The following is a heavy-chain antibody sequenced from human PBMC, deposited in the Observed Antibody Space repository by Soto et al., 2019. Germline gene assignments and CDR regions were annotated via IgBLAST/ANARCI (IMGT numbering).Heavy chain of an antibody. V-gene: IGHV1-2*04. Sequence: SSVKVSCKASGYSFTDYHIHWVRQAPGQGLEWLGRINPKSGGTSTAQKFQGWVTMTTDTSISTASMELTRLTSDDTAIYYCARGVSTDCSKGVCSFFYNHDMDVWGQGTTVTVS. CDR3: ARGVSTDCSKGVCSFFYNHDMDV. D-gene: IGHD2-8*01. CDR2: INPKSGGT. CDR1: GYSFTDYH. J-gene: IGHJ6*02.